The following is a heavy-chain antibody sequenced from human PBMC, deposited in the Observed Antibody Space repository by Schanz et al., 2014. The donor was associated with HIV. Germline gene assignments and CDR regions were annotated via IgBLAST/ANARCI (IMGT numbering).Heavy chain of an antibody. CDR1: GFTFSSYG. V-gene: IGHV3-30*03. CDR2: ISYDGNTK. J-gene: IGHJ4*02. CDR3: ARESRETIVYGDYSDYFDY. D-gene: IGHD4-17*01. Sequence: QVQLVESGGDVVQPGRSVRLSCAASGFTFSSYGMHWVRQAPGKGLEWVAGISYDGNTKYYADSVKGRLTVSRDNSMHTLYIQMNSLRAEDTAIYYCARESRETIVYGDYSDYFDYWGQGTLVIASS.